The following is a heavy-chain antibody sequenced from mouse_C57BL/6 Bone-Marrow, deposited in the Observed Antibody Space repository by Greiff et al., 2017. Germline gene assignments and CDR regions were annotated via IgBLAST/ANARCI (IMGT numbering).Heavy chain of an antibody. V-gene: IGHV1-62-2*01. Sequence: VKLMESGAELVKPGASVKLSCKASGYTFTEYTIHWVKQRSGQGLEWIGWFYPGSGSIKYNEKFKDKATLTADKSSSTVYMALSSLTSEDSAVYFCARHASNCYAMDYWGQGTSVTVSS. J-gene: IGHJ4*01. CDR3: ARHASNCYAMDY. CDR1: GYTFTEYT. D-gene: IGHD4-1*01. CDR2: FYPGSGSI.